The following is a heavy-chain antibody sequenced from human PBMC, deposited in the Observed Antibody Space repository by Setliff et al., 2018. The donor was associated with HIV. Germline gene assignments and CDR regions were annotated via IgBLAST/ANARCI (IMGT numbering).Heavy chain of an antibody. Sequence: PSETLSLTCSVSGGSISSYYWSWIRQPAGKGLEWVGRMFVGESPNYNPSLKSRLSISVYTSKRQFSLKRTSVTAADTAVYYCASGLYGSGIFFWGRGTLVTVSS. CDR3: ASGLYGSGIFF. J-gene: IGHJ4*02. CDR2: MFVGESP. V-gene: IGHV4-4*07. CDR1: GGSISSYY. D-gene: IGHD3-10*01.